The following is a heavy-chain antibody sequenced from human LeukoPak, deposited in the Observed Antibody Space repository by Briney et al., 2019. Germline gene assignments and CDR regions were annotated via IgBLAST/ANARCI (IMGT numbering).Heavy chain of an antibody. D-gene: IGHD1-26*01. J-gene: IGHJ4*02. CDR2: IYYSGST. Sequence: SETLSLTCTVSGGSISSSSYYWGWIRQPPGKGLEWIGSIYYSGSTYYNPSPKSRVTISVDTSKNQFSLKLSSVTAADTAVYFCARHGASGSYLYYFDYWGQGTLVTVSS. CDR1: GGSISSSSYY. V-gene: IGHV4-39*01. CDR3: ARHGASGSYLYYFDY.